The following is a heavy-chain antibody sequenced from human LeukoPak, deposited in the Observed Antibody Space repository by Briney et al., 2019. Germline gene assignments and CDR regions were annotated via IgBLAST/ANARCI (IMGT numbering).Heavy chain of an antibody. Sequence: SVKVSCKASGYTFTGYYMHWVRQAPGQGLEWMGRIIPILGMANYAQKFQGRVTITADKSTSTAYMELSSLRSEDTAVYYCAREEVYDSSGYLDYWGQGTLVTVSS. D-gene: IGHD3-22*01. CDR3: AREEVYDSSGYLDY. CDR2: IIPILGMA. V-gene: IGHV1-69*04. J-gene: IGHJ4*02. CDR1: GYTFTGYY.